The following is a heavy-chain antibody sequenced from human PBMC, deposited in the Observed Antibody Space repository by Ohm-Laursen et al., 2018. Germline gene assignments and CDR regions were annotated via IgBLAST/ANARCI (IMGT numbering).Heavy chain of an antibody. CDR2: IGTGGDT. V-gene: IGHV3-13*01. CDR1: GFTFSTYD. D-gene: IGHD6-6*01. J-gene: IGHJ2*01. Sequence: SLRLSCAASGFTFSTYDMHWVRQATGKGLEWVSAIGTGGDTYCTGSVKGRFTISREDAKNSSYLQMNSLRDGDTAVYYCAREVLDSISSGWNLDLWGRGTLVTVSS. CDR3: AREVLDSISSGWNLDL.